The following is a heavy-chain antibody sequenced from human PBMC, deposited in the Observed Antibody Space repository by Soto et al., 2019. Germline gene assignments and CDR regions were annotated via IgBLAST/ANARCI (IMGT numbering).Heavy chain of an antibody. V-gene: IGHV4-59*12. CDR2: IYYSGST. CDR3: ARERFGELHDAFDI. D-gene: IGHD3-10*01. Sequence: SETLSLTCTVSGGSISSYYWSWIRQPPGKGLEWIGYIYYSGSTNYNPSLKSRVTISVDTSKNQFSLKLSSVTAADTAVYYCARERFGELHDAFDIWGQGTMVTVSS. CDR1: GGSISSYY. J-gene: IGHJ3*02.